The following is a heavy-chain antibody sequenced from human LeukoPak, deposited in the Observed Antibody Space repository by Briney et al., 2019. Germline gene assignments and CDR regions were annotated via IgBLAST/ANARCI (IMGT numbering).Heavy chain of an antibody. D-gene: IGHD3-10*01. J-gene: IGHJ6*03. Sequence: GGSLRLSCAGSEFTFSSYSMHWVRQAPGKGLEWVSVINANGDNTNYADSVKGRFTISRDNSKNTLYLQMNSLRAEDTALYYCAKDNRFYGSGTYSYYYYYMDIWGKGTTVTVSS. V-gene: IGHV3-23*01. CDR1: EFTFSSYS. CDR3: AKDNRFYGSGTYSYYYYYMDI. CDR2: INANGDNT.